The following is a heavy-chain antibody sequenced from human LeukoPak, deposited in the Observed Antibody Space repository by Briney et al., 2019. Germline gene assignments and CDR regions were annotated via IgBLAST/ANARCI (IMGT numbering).Heavy chain of an antibody. Sequence: PSQTLSLTCTVSGGSISSGDYYWSWIRQPPGKGLGWIGYIYYIGSTYYNPSLKSRVTISVDTSKKQFSLKLSSVTAADTAVYYCARDSSWFYFDYWGQGTLVTVSS. CDR2: IYYIGST. J-gene: IGHJ4*02. CDR1: GGSISSGDYY. D-gene: IGHD3-10*01. V-gene: IGHV4-30-4*08. CDR3: ARDSSWFYFDY.